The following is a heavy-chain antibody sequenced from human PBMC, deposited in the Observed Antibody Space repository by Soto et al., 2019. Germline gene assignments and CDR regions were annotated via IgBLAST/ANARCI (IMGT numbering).Heavy chain of an antibody. V-gene: IGHV4-39*01. CDR1: GGSISSSSYY. Sequence: SETLSLICTVSGGSISSSSYYWGWIRQPPGKGLEWIGSIYYSGSTYYNPSLKSRVTISVDTSKNQFSLKLSSVTAADTAVYYCAGMWYSYGFFDYYYGMDVWGQGTTVTVSS. J-gene: IGHJ6*02. CDR3: AGMWYSYGFFDYYYGMDV. CDR2: IYYSGST. D-gene: IGHD5-18*01.